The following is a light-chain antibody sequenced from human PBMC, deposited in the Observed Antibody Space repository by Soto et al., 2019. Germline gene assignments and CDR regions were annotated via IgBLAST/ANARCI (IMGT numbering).Light chain of an antibody. CDR3: QQYYSYPLT. CDR2: AAP. J-gene: IGKJ1*01. Sequence: AIPLTQSPSSLSASVGDRVPITCRARQGISSYLAWYQQKPGKAPKLLIYAAPTLQSGIPSRFSGSGSGTDFTLTISCLQSEDFATYYCQQYYSYPLTFGQGTKVDIK. CDR1: QGISSY. V-gene: IGKV1-8*01.